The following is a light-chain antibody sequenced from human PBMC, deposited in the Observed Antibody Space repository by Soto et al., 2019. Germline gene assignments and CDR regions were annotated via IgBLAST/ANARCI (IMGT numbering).Light chain of an antibody. CDR2: ATS. CDR1: QSVSSTY. J-gene: IGKJ1*01. Sequence: EIVLTQSPGTLSLSPGDRATLSCRASQSVSSTYLAWYQQKPGLAPRLLIYATSNRATGIPDRFSGSGSETDFTLTITRLEPEDFAVYYCQQYASSPWTFGRGTKVEIK. CDR3: QQYASSPWT. V-gene: IGKV3-20*01.